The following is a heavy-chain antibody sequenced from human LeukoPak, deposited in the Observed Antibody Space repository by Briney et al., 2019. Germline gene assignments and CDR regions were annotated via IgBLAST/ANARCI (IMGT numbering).Heavy chain of an antibody. V-gene: IGHV4-59*08. D-gene: IGHD5-24*01. CDR2: IYHSGST. Sequence: SETLSPTCTVSGGSMSYYYWSWIRQPPGKGLEWIGYIYHSGSTNYNPSLKRRVTISVDRSKKLFSLSLSSMTAADTAVYYCARHESKDGYRGFDYWGQGTLVTVSS. J-gene: IGHJ4*02. CDR3: ARHESKDGYRGFDY. CDR1: GGSMSYYY.